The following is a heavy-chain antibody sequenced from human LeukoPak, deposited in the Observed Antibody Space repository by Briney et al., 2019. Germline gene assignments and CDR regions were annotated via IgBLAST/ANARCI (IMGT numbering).Heavy chain of an antibody. Sequence: GGSLRLSCAASGVTFSSYWMSWVRQAPGKGLEWVANIKQDGSEKYYADSVKGRFTISRDNSRNIMNLQTDSLRPEDTALYYCARAMVRGVIPYWGQGTLVTVSS. CDR2: IKQDGSEK. V-gene: IGHV3-7*01. CDR3: ARAMVRGVIPY. D-gene: IGHD3-10*01. CDR1: GVTFSSYW. J-gene: IGHJ4*02.